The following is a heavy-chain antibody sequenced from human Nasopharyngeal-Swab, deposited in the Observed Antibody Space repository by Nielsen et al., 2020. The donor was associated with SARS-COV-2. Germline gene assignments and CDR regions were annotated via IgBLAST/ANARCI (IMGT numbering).Heavy chain of an antibody. Sequence: WVRQAPGQGFEWMGVVNPSGGATQYAQKFQGRVTMTSDTSTSTVYVELGSLRSDDTAVYYCARDRDGYNLGTGDYRGQGTLVTVSS. J-gene: IGHJ4*02. V-gene: IGHV1-46*01. D-gene: IGHD5-24*01. CDR2: VNPSGGAT. CDR3: ARDRDGYNLGTGDY.